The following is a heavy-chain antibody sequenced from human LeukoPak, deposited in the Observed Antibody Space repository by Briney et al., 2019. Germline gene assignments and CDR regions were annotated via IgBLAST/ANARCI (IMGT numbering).Heavy chain of an antibody. CDR2: IYYSGST. D-gene: IGHD6-13*01. Sequence: SETLSLTCTVSGGSISSSYYYWGWIRQPPGKGLEWIGSIYYSGSTYYNPSLKSRVTISVDTSKNQFSLKLSSVTAADTAVYYCASPSSSWSLDYWGQGTLVTVSS. V-gene: IGHV4-39*01. CDR1: GGSISSSYYY. J-gene: IGHJ4*02. CDR3: ASPSSSWSLDY.